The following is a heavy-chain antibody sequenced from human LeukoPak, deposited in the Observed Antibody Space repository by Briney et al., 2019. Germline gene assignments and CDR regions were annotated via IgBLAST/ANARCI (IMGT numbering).Heavy chain of an antibody. D-gene: IGHD3-3*02. CDR2: IYYSRST. CDR3: ARGGIRQTFDN. CDR1: GGSISTYY. Sequence: SETLSLTCTVSGGSISTYYWNWIRQPPGKGLEWIGYIYYSRSTNYNPSLKSRVTISVDTSKNQFSLNLTSVTAADTAVYYCARGGIRQTFDNWGQGTLVTVSS. J-gene: IGHJ4*02. V-gene: IGHV4-59*01.